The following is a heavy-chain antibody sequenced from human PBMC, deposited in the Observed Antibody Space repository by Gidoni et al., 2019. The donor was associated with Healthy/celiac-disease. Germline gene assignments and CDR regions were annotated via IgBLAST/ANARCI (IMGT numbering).Heavy chain of an antibody. D-gene: IGHD3-16*02. CDR3: ATGLRITFGGVIDNLYYYYGMDV. V-gene: IGHV1-69*01. Sequence: QVQLVQSGAEVKKPGSPVKVSCKASGGTFSSYAISWVRQSPGQGLEWVGGIIPIFGTANYAQKFQGRVTITADESTSTAYMELSSLRSEDTAVYYCATGLRITFGGVIDNLYYYYGMDVWGQGTTVTVSS. CDR2: IIPIFGTA. CDR1: GGTFSSYA. J-gene: IGHJ6*02.